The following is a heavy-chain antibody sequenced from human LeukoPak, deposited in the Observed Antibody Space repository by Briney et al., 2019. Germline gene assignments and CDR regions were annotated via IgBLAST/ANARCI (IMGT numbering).Heavy chain of an antibody. Sequence: GGSLRLSCAASGFTFSDYYMSWIRQAPGKGLEWVSYTSSSSSYTNYADSVKGRFTISRDNAKNSLYLQMNSLRAEDTAVYYCARAGYSSGGYFDYWGQGTLVTVSS. V-gene: IGHV3-11*05. CDR1: GFTFSDYY. CDR2: TSSSSSYT. J-gene: IGHJ4*02. D-gene: IGHD6-19*01. CDR3: ARAGYSSGGYFDY.